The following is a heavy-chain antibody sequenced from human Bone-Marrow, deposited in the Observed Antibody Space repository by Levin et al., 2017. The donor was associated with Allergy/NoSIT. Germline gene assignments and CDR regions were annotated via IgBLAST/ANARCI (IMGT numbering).Heavy chain of an antibody. CDR1: GAIFDSYE. J-gene: IGHJ6*02. CDR3: AKGTAMINGYGMDV. CDR2: ISSSGNTI. Sequence: PGESLKISCVMSGAIFDSYEINWVRQAPGKGLEWLSYISSSGNTIYYADSVKGRFTVSRDNAKNSMYLQMDSLRVEDTAIYFCAKGTAMINGYGMDVWGQGTAVTVSS. V-gene: IGHV3-48*03. D-gene: IGHD5-18*01.